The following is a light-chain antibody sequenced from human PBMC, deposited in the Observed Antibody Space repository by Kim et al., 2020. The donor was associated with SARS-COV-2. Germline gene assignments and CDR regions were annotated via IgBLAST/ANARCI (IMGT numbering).Light chain of an antibody. Sequence: VSVSPGQTASFTCSGDKLGDKYACWYQQKPGQSPVLVIYQDTKRPSGIPERFSGSNSGNTATLTISGTQAMDEADYYCQAWDSSTVFGTGTKVTVL. V-gene: IGLV3-1*01. J-gene: IGLJ1*01. CDR2: QDT. CDR3: QAWDSSTV. CDR1: KLGDKY.